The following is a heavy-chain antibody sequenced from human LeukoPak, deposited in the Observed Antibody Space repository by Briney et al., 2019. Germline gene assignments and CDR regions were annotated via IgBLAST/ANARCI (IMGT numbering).Heavy chain of an antibody. D-gene: IGHD1-26*01. Sequence: GGSMRLSCAASGFSFSSRAMHWVRQAPGKGLEWVAFISYDGSTKTYADSVKGRLTTSRDISLHLQMNSLRAEDTAVYYCARLEWELLYFDYWGQGALVTVSS. CDR2: ISYDGSTK. J-gene: IGHJ4*02. V-gene: IGHV3-30*19. CDR1: GFSFSSRA. CDR3: ARLEWELLYFDY.